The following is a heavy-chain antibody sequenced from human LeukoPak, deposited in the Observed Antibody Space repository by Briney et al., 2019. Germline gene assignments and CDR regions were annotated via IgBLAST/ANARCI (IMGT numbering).Heavy chain of an antibody. Sequence: GGSLRLSCAASGFTFRSYGVHWVRQAPGRGLEWVAFIQFDGSNKYYADSVKGRFTISRDNSKNTLYLQMNSLRAEDTAVYFCAKDSCGTTCLLDYWGQGTLVTVSS. CDR3: AKDSCGTTCLLDY. CDR2: IQFDGSNK. V-gene: IGHV3-30*02. CDR1: GFTFRSYG. D-gene: IGHD2-2*01. J-gene: IGHJ4*02.